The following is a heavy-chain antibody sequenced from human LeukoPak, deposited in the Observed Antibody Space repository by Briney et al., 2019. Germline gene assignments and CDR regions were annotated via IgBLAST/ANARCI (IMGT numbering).Heavy chain of an antibody. D-gene: IGHD3-3*01. CDR3: ARDRSFTIFGVVDIHQGGYYYYYMDV. J-gene: IGHJ6*03. CDR2: INAGNGNT. Sequence: ASVKVSCKASRYTFTSYAMHWVRQAPGQRLEWMGWINAGNGNTKYSQKFQGRVTITRDTSASTAYMELSSLRSEDTAVYYCARDRSFTIFGVVDIHQGGYYYYYMDVWGKGTTVTVSS. V-gene: IGHV1-3*01. CDR1: RYTFTSYA.